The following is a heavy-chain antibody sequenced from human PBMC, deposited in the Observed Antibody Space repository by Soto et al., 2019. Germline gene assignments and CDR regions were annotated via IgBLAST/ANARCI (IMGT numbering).Heavy chain of an antibody. CDR1: VGSIGSGGYY. J-gene: IGHJ4*02. V-gene: IGHV4-31*03. CDR2: IYYSGIT. CDR3: ARSPGYYFDY. Sequence: PSETLSLTCTVSVGSIGSGGYYWSWIRQHPGKGLEWIEYIYYSGITYYNPSLKSRVTISVDTSKNQFSLKLSSVTAADTAVYYCARSPGYYFDYWGQGNPVPVSS.